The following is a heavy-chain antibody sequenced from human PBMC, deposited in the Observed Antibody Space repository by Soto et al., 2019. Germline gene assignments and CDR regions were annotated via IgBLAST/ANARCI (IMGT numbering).Heavy chain of an antibody. V-gene: IGHV4-31*03. CDR1: GVSISSGGYF. Sequence: PSETLSLTCTVFGVSISSGGYFWSWIRQHPGKGLEWIGYISYSGNTFSNPSLNSRVALSTDTSKNQFSLKLTSVTAADTAVYYCARLPTVTYYDFWSGYYSTPGTTNDAFDIWGQGTMVTVSS. CDR3: ARLPTVTYYDFWSGYYSTPGTTNDAFDI. D-gene: IGHD3-3*01. J-gene: IGHJ3*02. CDR2: ISYSGNT.